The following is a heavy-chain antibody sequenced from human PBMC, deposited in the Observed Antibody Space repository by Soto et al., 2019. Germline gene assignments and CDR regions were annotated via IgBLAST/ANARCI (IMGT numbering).Heavy chain of an antibody. V-gene: IGHV1-69*12. D-gene: IGHD1-26*01. J-gene: IGHJ4*02. CDR3: ARDSRRGGREWGLLR. Sequence: QVQLVQSAAEVKKPGSSVKVSCKASGGTFSSYAISWVRQAPGQGLEWMGGIIPIFGTANYAQKFQGRVTITADESTSKAYMELSSLRSEDTAVYYCARDSRRGGREWGLLRWGQGTLVTVSS. CDR1: GGTFSSYA. CDR2: IIPIFGTA.